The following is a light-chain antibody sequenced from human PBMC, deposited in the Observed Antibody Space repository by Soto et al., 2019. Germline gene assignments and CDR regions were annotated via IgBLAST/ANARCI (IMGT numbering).Light chain of an antibody. CDR2: YGSGSDK. Sequence: QPVLTQPSSLSASPGASASLTCTLRSGINVDTYRIYWFQQKPGSPPQFLLRYGSGSDKQQGSGVPSRFSGSKDASANAGILLISGLQSEDEADYYCMIWHSSAYVFGTGTKVTVL. V-gene: IGLV5-45*03. CDR3: MIWHSSAYV. J-gene: IGLJ1*01. CDR1: SGINVDTYR.